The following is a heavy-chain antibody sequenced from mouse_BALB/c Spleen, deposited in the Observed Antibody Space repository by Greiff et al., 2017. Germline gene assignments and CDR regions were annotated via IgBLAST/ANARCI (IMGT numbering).Heavy chain of an antibody. D-gene: IGHD2-2*01. CDR2: ISSGGSYT. CDR1: GFTFSSYA. V-gene: IGHV5-9-3*01. CDR3: ARQNGYGYDDWYFDV. J-gene: IGHJ1*01. Sequence: EVKLVESGGGLVKPGGSLKLSCAASGFTFSSYAMSWVRQTPEKRLEWVATISSGGSYTYYPDSVKGRFTISRDNAKNTLYLQMSSLRSEDTAMYYCARQNGYGYDDWYFDVWGAGTTVTVSS.